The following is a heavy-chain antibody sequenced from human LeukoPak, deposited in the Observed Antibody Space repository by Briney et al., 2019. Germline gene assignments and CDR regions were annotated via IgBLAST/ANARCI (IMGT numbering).Heavy chain of an antibody. D-gene: IGHD5-18*01. J-gene: IGHJ4*02. CDR3: ARGLGRTVMVTRGGVRFDY. V-gene: IGHV1-8*01. Sequence: ASVKVSCKASGYTFTTYDINWVRQATGQGLEWMGWMNPNNGNIGYAQKFQGRVTMTRNTSISTAYMELSSLRSEDTAVYYCARGLGRTVMVTRGGVRFDYWGQGTLVTVSS. CDR1: GYTFTTYD. CDR2: MNPNNGNI.